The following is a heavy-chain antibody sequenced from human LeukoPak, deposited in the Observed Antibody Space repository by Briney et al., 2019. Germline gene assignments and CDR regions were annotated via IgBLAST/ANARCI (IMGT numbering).Heavy chain of an antibody. D-gene: IGHD3-3*01. Sequence: GGSLRLSCAASELTFITYGMTWVRQAPGKGLEWVSAITGSAVSTFYADSVKGRFTISRDNSKNTLYLQMNSLRAEATAVYYCAKSRLSGINDAFDIWGQGTMVTVSS. CDR2: ITGSAVST. V-gene: IGHV3-23*01. J-gene: IGHJ3*02. CDR3: AKSRLSGINDAFDI. CDR1: ELTFITYG.